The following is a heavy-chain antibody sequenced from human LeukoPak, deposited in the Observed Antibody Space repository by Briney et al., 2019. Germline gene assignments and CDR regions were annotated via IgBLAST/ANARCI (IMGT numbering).Heavy chain of an antibody. CDR2: INHSGST. J-gene: IGHJ5*02. CDR1: GGSFSGYY. Sequence: SETLSLTCAVYGGSFSGYYWSWIRQPPGKGLEWIGEINHSGSTNYNPSLKSRVTISVDTSKNQFSLKLSSVTAADTAVYYCARLEADILTGYYATHNWFDPWGQGTLVTVSS. CDR3: ARLEADILTGYYATHNWFDP. V-gene: IGHV4-34*01. D-gene: IGHD3-9*01.